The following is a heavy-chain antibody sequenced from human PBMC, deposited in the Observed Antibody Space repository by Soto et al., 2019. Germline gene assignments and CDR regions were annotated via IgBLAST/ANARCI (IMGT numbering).Heavy chain of an antibody. CDR3: ARGVGFGYYYYHLNL. CDR2: IYYSGIA. Sequence: SETLSLTYTVSGDSVTSVSDYWSWIRHPPGKGLEWIGYIYYSGIADYNPSLGSRVTISIDTSKNQFSLKLTSVTAADTSVYYCARGVGFGYYYYHLNLWGQGITGTVSS. V-gene: IGHV4-61*01. CDR1: GDSVTSVSDY. D-gene: IGHD3-10*01. J-gene: IGHJ6*02.